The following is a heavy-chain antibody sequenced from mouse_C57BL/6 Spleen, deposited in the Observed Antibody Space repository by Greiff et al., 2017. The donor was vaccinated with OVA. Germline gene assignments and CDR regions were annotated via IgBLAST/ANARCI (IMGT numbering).Heavy chain of an antibody. CDR2: ISNGGGST. Sequence: EVKVVESGGGLVQPGGSLKLSCAASGFTFSDYYMYWVRQTPEKRLEWVAYISNGGGSTYYPDTVKGRFTISRDNAKNTLYLQMSRLKSEDTAMYYCARRELAHWYFDVWGTGTTVTVSS. V-gene: IGHV5-12*01. J-gene: IGHJ1*03. CDR3: ARRELAHWYFDV. CDR1: GFTFSDYY. D-gene: IGHD4-1*01.